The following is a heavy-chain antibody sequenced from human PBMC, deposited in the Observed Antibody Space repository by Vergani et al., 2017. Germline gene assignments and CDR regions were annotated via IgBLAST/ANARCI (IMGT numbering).Heavy chain of an antibody. Sequence: QVQVVPSGAEVKKSGASVKVSCKTSGYTFSNYYMHWVRQAPGQGLEWMGIINPSGGHTNYAQKFQGRVTMTRDTSTSTIYMELSSLRSEDTAIYYCARGDYGILTGYRYWGQGTLVTVSA. J-gene: IGHJ4*02. V-gene: IGHV1-46*03. CDR3: ARGDYGILTGYRY. CDR2: INPSGGHT. CDR1: GYTFSNYY. D-gene: IGHD3-9*01.